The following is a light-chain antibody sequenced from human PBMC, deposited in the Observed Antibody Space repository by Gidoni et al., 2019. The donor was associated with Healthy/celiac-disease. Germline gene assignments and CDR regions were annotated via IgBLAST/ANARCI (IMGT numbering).Light chain of an antibody. CDR3: QSADSSGTWV. CDR2: KDS. V-gene: IGLV3-25*02. Sequence: SYELTQPPSVSVSPGQTARITCPGDALPKQYAYWYQQKPGQAPVLVIYKDSERPSGIPERFSGSSSGTTVTLTISGVQAEDEADYYCQSADSSGTWVFGGGTKLTAL. J-gene: IGLJ3*02. CDR1: ALPKQY.